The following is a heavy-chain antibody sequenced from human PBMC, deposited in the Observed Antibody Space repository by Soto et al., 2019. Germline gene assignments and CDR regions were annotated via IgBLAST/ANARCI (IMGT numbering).Heavy chain of an antibody. D-gene: IGHD3-22*01. V-gene: IGHV3-7*03. Sequence: TGGSLRLSCAASGFTFSSYWMSWVRQAPGKGLEWVANIKQDGSEKYYVDSVKGRFTISRDNAKNSLYLQMNSLKTEDTAVYYCTTDHPYYYDGSSYDHWGQGALVTVSS. J-gene: IGHJ4*02. CDR2: IKQDGSEK. CDR1: GFTFSSYW. CDR3: TTDHPYYYDGSSYDH.